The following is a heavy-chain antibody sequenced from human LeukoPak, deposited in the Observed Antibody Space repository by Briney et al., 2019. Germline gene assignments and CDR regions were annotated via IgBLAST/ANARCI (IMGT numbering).Heavy chain of an antibody. CDR2: IYPNTGDT. CDR3: VRELELRTSGVPFPFAY. V-gene: IGHV1-46*01. J-gene: IGHJ4*02. CDR1: GYTFASYY. Sequence: ASVKVSCKASGYTFASYYLHWVRQAPGQGLEWMGIIYPNTGDTLYAPNFWGRVTMTRDMSTLTVFMDLSSLRSDDTAVYYCVRELELRTSGVPFPFAYWGQGTLVTVSS. D-gene: IGHD1-7*01.